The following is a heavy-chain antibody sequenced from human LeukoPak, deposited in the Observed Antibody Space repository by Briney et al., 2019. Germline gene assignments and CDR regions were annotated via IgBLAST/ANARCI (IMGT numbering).Heavy chain of an antibody. D-gene: IGHD6-19*01. CDR2: ISAYNGAT. CDR3: ASQNVSSGWHIWFAP. V-gene: IGHV1-18*01. J-gene: IGHJ5*02. Sequence: ASVKVSCTASGYTSTNYGISWVRQAPGQGLEWMAWISAYNGATNYAQKFQDRVTMTTDTSTSTAYMELSSLRSEDTAVYYCASQNVSSGWHIWFAPGGQGTLVTVSS. CDR1: GYTSTNYG.